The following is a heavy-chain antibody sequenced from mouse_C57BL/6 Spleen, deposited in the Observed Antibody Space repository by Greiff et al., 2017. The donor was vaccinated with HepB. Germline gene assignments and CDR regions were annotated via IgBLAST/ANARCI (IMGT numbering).Heavy chain of an antibody. D-gene: IGHD1-1*01. CDR3: ARYRITTVVATGGAMDY. V-gene: IGHV1-82*01. CDR1: GYAFSSSW. J-gene: IGHJ4*01. Sequence: QVQLQQSGPELVKPGASVKISCKASGYAFSSSWMNWVKQRPGKGLEWIGRIYPGDGDTNYNGKFKGKATLTADKSSSTAYMQLSSLTSEDSAVYFCARYRITTVVATGGAMDYWGQGTSVTVSS. CDR2: IYPGDGDT.